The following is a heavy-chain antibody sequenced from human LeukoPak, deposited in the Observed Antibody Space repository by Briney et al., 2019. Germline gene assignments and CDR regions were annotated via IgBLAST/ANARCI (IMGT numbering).Heavy chain of an antibody. D-gene: IGHD1-26*01. V-gene: IGHV3-21*01. CDR3: AATTPGKYYFDF. Sequence: PGGSLRLSCAASGFTFSSYTMNWVRQAPGKGLEWVSSISSSSSYIYYADSVKGRFTISRDNAKNSLYLQMNSLRPEDTAVYYCAATTPGKYYFDFWGQGTLVTVSS. CDR1: GFTFSSYT. CDR2: ISSSSSYI. J-gene: IGHJ4*02.